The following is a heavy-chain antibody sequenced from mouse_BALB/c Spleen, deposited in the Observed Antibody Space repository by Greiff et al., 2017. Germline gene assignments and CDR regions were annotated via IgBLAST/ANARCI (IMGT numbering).Heavy chain of an antibody. CDR3: ARRLGRGYYAMDY. V-gene: IGHV5-12-1*01. J-gene: IGHJ4*01. Sequence: EVQLQESGGGLVKPGGSLKLSCAASGFAFSSYDMSWVRQTPEKRLEWVAYISSGGGSTYYPDTVKGRFTISRDNAKNTLYLQMSSLKSEDTAMYYCARRLGRGYYAMDYWGQGTSVTVSS. CDR1: GFAFSSYD. D-gene: IGHD4-1*01. CDR2: ISSGGGST.